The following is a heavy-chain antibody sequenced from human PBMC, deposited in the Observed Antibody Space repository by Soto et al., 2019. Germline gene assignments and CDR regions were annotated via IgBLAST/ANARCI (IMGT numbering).Heavy chain of an antibody. D-gene: IGHD1-26*01. Sequence: GGSLRLSCAASGFTFSSYAMHWVRQAPGKGLEWVAVISYDGSNKYYADSVKGRFTISRDNPKNTLYLQMNSLRAEDTAVYYCAREYSGSHFDYWGQGTLVTVSS. CDR3: AREYSGSHFDY. V-gene: IGHV3-30-3*01. J-gene: IGHJ4*02. CDR2: ISYDGSNK. CDR1: GFTFSSYA.